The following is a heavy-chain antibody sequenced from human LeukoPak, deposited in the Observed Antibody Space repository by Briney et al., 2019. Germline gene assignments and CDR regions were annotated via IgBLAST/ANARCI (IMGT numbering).Heavy chain of an antibody. CDR1: GFTVSNNR. Sequence: GGSLTLSCAGSGFTVSNNRLSWVRQAPGLGLEWVSTIYSDGNTYYPDSVKGRFTISRDGSKNTLYLQLNSLRTEDTAIYYCVREREGSNSEHWGQGTLVTVSS. CDR3: VREREGSNSEH. V-gene: IGHV3-53*01. J-gene: IGHJ1*01. D-gene: IGHD1-26*01. CDR2: IYSDGNT.